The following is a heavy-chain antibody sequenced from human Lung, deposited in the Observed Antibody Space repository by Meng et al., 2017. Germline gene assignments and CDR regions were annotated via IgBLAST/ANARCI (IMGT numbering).Heavy chain of an antibody. D-gene: IGHD4-11*01. V-gene: IGHV4-34*01. CDR2: INHSGST. CDR3: ARGPTTMAHDFDY. Sequence: VQLHQWGAGLLKPSETLSLTCVVSGGSFSDYYWSWIRQPPGQGLEWIGEINHSGSTNYNPSLESRATISVDTSQNNLSLKLSSVTAADSAVYYCARGPTTMAHDFDYWGQGTLVTVSS. CDR1: GGSFSDYY. J-gene: IGHJ4*02.